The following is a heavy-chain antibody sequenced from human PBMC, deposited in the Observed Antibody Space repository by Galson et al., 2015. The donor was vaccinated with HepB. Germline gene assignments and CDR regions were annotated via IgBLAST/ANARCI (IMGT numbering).Heavy chain of an antibody. CDR1: GFTFSLYA. J-gene: IGHJ3*02. D-gene: IGHD4-11*01. Sequence: SLRLSCAASGFTFSLYAMHWVRQAPGKGLEWVALISYDGTKKYYADSVKGRFTVSRDNSKNMLYLQMNSLRAGDTALYYCVRDSVTVARINGFHIWGQGTLVTVTS. CDR3: VRDSVTVARINGFHI. CDR2: ISYDGTKK. V-gene: IGHV3-30-3*01.